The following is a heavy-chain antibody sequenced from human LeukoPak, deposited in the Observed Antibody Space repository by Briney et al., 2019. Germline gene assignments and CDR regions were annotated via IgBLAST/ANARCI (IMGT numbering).Heavy chain of an antibody. CDR2: ISAYNGNT. CDR1: GYTFTSYG. D-gene: IGHD6-19*01. CDR3: AREAGPSGWFYYYYYGMDV. Sequence: GASVKVSCKASGYTFTSYGISWVRQAPGQGLEWMGWISAYNGNTNYAQKLQGRVTMTTDTSTSTAYMELRSLRSDDTAVYYCAREAGPSGWFYYYYYGMDVWGQGTTVTVSS. V-gene: IGHV1-18*01. J-gene: IGHJ6*02.